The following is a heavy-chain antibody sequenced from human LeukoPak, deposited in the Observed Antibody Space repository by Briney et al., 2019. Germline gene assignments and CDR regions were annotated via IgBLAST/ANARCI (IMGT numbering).Heavy chain of an antibody. J-gene: IGHJ4*02. V-gene: IGHV3-23*01. D-gene: IGHD6-13*01. CDR3: AKDRFSSSWYGPPAAY. CDR2: ISGSGGST. Sequence: GGSLRLSCAASGFTFSSYAMSWVRQAPGRGLEWVSAISGSGGSTYYADSVKGRFTISRDNSKNTLYLQMNSLRAEDTAVYYCAKDRFSSSWYGPPAAYWGQGTLVTVSS. CDR1: GFTFSSYA.